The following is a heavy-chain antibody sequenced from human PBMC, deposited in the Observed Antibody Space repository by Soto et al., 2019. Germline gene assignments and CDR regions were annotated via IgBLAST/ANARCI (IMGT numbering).Heavy chain of an antibody. J-gene: IGHJ6*02. D-gene: IGHD3-3*01. Sequence: SVKVSCKASGGTFSSYAISWVRQAPGQGLEWMGGIIPIFGTANYAQKFQGRVTITADESTSTAYMELSSLRSEDTAVYYCANDFWSGYPHTHQYGRDVWGQGTTVTVSS. V-gene: IGHV1-69*13. CDR3: ANDFWSGYPHTHQYGRDV. CDR2: IIPIFGTA. CDR1: GGTFSSYA.